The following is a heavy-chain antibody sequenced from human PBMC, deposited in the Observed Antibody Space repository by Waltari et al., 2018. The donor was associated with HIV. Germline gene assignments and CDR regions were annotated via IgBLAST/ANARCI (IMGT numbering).Heavy chain of an antibody. CDR2: IKDDGSEK. V-gene: IGHV3-7*01. CDR3: ARIGTFPHNYAIDF. D-gene: IGHD1-26*01. Sequence: EVQLMESGGGLVQSGGSLRLSCAASGFTFPHHWMSWVRQTPGKGLEWVAYIKDDGSEKYYMGSVKGRFTISRDNAKNSMFLQMNSLRAEDTAVYYCARIGTFPHNYAIDFWGQGTTVTVSS. CDR1: GFTFPHHW. J-gene: IGHJ6*02.